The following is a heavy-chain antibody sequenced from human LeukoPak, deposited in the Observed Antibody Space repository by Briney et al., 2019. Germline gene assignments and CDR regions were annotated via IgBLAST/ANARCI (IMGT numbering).Heavy chain of an antibody. D-gene: IGHD3-16*01. CDR1: GGSISSYY. CDR2: IYYSGST. J-gene: IGHJ4*02. V-gene: IGHV4-59*08. CDR3: ARQFGDYFDY. Sequence: SETLSLTCTVSGGSISSYYWSWIRQPPGKGLEWIGYIYYSGSTNYNPSLKSRVTISVDASKNQFSLKLSSVTAADTAVYYCARQFGDYFDYWGQGTLVTVSS.